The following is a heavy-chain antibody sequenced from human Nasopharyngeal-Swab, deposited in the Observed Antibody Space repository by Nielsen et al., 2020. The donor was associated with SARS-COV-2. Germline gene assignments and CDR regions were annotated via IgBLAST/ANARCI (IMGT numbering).Heavy chain of an antibody. J-gene: IGHJ5*02. V-gene: IGHV4-39*07. Sequence: RQAPGKGLEWIGSIYYSGSTYYNPSLKSRVTISVDTSKNQFSLKLSSVTAADTAVYYCAREALLGYCSGGSCYRTWFDPWGQGTLVTVLL. CDR2: IYYSGST. D-gene: IGHD2-15*01. CDR3: AREALLGYCSGGSCYRTWFDP.